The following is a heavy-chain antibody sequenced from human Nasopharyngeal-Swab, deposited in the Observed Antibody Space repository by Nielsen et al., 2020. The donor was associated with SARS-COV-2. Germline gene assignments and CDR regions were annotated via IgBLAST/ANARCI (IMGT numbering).Heavy chain of an antibody. V-gene: IGHV4-59*08. J-gene: IGHJ6*03. CDR3: ARSGYCSSTSCYPVGYMDV. CDR1: GGSISNYY. D-gene: IGHD2-2*01. Sequence: SETLSLTCSVSGGSISNYYWSWIRQHPEKGLEWIGYIYYSEITNYNPSLKSRVTISVDTSRNQFSLKLNSVTAADPAVYYCARSGYCSSTSCYPVGYMDVWGKGTAVTVSS. CDR2: IYYSEIT.